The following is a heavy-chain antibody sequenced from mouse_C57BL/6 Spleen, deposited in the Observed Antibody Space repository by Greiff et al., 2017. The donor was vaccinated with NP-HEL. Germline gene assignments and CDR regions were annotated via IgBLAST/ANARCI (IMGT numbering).Heavy chain of an antibody. CDR3: AYYEAY. J-gene: IGHJ3*01. CDR1: GYTFTSYW. V-gene: IGHV1-50*01. D-gene: IGHD1-1*01. Sequence: QVQLQQPGAELVKPGASVKLSCKASGYTFTSYWMQWVKQRPGQGLEWIGEIDPSDSYTNYNQKFKGKATLTVDTSSSTAYMQLSSLTSEDSAVYYCAYYEAYWGQGTLVTVSA. CDR2: IDPSDSYT.